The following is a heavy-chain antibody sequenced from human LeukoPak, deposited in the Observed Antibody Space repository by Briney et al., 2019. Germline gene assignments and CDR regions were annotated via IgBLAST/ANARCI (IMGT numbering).Heavy chain of an antibody. J-gene: IGHJ4*02. CDR1: GFTVSSNY. CDR2: IYSGGST. Sequence: PGGSLRLSCAVSGFTVSSNYMSWVRQAPGKGLEWVSVIYSGGSTYYADSVKGRFTISRDNSKNTLYLQMNSLRAEDTAVYYCAILVMGYRKVPLDYWGQGTLVTVSS. V-gene: IGHV3-53*01. D-gene: IGHD2-21*01. CDR3: AILVMGYRKVPLDY.